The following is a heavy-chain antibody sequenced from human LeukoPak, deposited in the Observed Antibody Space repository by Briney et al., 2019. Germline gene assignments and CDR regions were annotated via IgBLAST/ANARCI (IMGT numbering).Heavy chain of an antibody. Sequence: ASVKVSCKPSGYTFTVNYLHWVRQAPGQGLEWVGWMNPNSGVTVYAQNFQGRVTMTRDTSISTAYMKLSSLTSDDTAVYYCTRRAGTSWFDYWGQGSLVTVSS. V-gene: IGHV1-2*02. J-gene: IGHJ4*02. CDR3: TRRAGTSWFDY. D-gene: IGHD2-2*01. CDR2: MNPNSGVT. CDR1: GYTFTVNY.